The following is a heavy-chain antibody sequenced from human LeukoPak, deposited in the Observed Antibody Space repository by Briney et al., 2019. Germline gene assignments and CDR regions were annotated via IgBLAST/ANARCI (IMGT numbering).Heavy chain of an antibody. D-gene: IGHD6-19*01. V-gene: IGHV3-21*01. CDR2: ISSSSSYI. Sequence: GGSLRLSCTASGFTFSSYSMNWVRQAPGKGLEWVSSISSSSSYIYYADSVKGRFTISRDNAKNSLYLQMNSLRAEDTAVYYCARDDGSGWPVDYWGQGTLVTVSS. J-gene: IGHJ4*02. CDR1: GFTFSSYS. CDR3: ARDDGSGWPVDY.